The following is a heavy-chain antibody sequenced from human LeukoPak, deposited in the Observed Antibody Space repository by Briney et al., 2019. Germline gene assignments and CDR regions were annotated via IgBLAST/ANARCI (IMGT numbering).Heavy chain of an antibody. CDR3: ARGHYYGMDV. CDR1: GFPFSGYW. CDR2: INDVGRTT. Sequence: GGSLRLSCAASGFPFSGYWMHWVRQAPGKGLVWVSGINDVGRTTSYADSVKGRFTISRDNAKNTLYLQMNSLRAEDTAVYYCARGHYYGMDVWGQGTTVTVAS. V-gene: IGHV3-74*01. J-gene: IGHJ6*02.